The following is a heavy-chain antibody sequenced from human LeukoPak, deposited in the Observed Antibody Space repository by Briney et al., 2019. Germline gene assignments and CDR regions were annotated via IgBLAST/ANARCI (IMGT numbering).Heavy chain of an antibody. J-gene: IGHJ3*02. D-gene: IGHD2-15*01. CDR1: GGTFSSYA. CDR3: ARDLGGVVVVAVPKGPFDI. Sequence: ASVKVSCKASGGTFSSYAISWVRQAPGQGLEWMGGIIPIFGTANYAQKFQGRVTITTDESTSTPYMELSSLRSEDTAVYYCARDLGGVVVVAVPKGPFDIWGQGTMVTVSS. CDR2: IIPIFGTA. V-gene: IGHV1-69*05.